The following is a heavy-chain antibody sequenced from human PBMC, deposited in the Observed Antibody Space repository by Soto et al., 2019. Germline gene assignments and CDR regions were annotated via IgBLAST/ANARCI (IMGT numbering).Heavy chain of an antibody. J-gene: IGHJ4*02. CDR3: ARELYSCGAECPYYMDY. Sequence: TGGSLRLSCAASGFTFSSYAMSWVRQAPGRGLEWVSAISGSGDYTHYADSVKGRFTISRDNSKNMVYLQMSSLGAEDTAVYYCARELYSCGAECPYYMDYWGQGTPVTVSS. D-gene: IGHD2-21*01. CDR1: GFTFSSYA. V-gene: IGHV3-23*01. CDR2: ISGSGDYT.